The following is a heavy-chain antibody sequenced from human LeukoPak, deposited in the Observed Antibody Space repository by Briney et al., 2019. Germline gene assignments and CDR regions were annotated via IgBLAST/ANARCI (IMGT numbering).Heavy chain of an antibody. V-gene: IGHV3-48*01. D-gene: IGHD3-3*01. CDR2: ISSSSSTI. CDR3: ARDRVTIFGVIYGMDV. CDR1: GFTFSSYS. Sequence: GGSLRLSCAASGFTFSSYSMNWVRQASGKGLEWVSYISSSSSTIYYADSVKGRFTISRDNAKNSLYLQMNSLRAEDTAVYYCARDRVTIFGVIYGMDVWGQGTTVTVSS. J-gene: IGHJ6*02.